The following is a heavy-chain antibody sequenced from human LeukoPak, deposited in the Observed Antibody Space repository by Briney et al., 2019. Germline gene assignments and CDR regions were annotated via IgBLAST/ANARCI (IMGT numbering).Heavy chain of an antibody. J-gene: IGHJ4*02. V-gene: IGHV4-4*07. CDR2: IYTSGST. CDR1: GGSISGYY. D-gene: IGHD6-19*01. Sequence: ASETLSLICSVSGGSISGYYWSWIRQPAGKGLEWIGRIYTSGSTNYNPSLTSRVIISVDTSKNQFSLKLTSVTAADTAVYYCARYSSGDRGYFDYWGQGTLVTVSS. CDR3: ARYSSGDRGYFDY.